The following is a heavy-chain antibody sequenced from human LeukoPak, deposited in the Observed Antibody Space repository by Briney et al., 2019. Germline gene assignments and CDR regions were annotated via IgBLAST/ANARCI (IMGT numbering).Heavy chain of an antibody. CDR3: TRIIWELLVDY. CDR1: GFTFGDYA. V-gene: IGHV3-49*04. Sequence: GGSLRLSCTASGFTFGDYAMSWVRQAPGKGLEWVGFTRSKAYGGTTEYAASVKGRFTISRDDSKSIAYLQMNSLKTEDTAVYYCTRIIWELLVDYWGQGTLVTVSS. D-gene: IGHD1-26*01. CDR2: TRSKAYGGTT. J-gene: IGHJ4*02.